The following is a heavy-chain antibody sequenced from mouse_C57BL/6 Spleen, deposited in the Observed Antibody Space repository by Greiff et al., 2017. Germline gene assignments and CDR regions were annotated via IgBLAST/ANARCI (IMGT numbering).Heavy chain of an antibody. CDR3: ARLGFITTVVGNFDY. J-gene: IGHJ2*01. CDR1: GYTFTSYW. CDR2: IYPGSGST. Sequence: QVQLQQPGAELVKPGASVKMSCKASGYTFTSYWITWVKQRPGQGLEWIGDIYPGSGSTNYNEKFKSKATLTVDTSSSTAYMQLSSLTSEDSAVYYCARLGFITTVVGNFDYWGQGTTLTVSS. D-gene: IGHD1-1*01. V-gene: IGHV1-55*01.